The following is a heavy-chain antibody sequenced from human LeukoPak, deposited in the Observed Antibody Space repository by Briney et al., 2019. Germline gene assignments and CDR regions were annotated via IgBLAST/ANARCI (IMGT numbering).Heavy chain of an antibody. Sequence: ASVKVSCKASGYTFTSYGISWVRQAPGQGLEWMGIINPSGGSTSYAQKFQGRVTMTRDMSTSTVYMELSSLRSEDTAVYYCARGSITMVRGVIIYDYWGQGTLVTVSS. D-gene: IGHD3-10*01. V-gene: IGHV1-46*01. CDR2: INPSGGST. CDR3: ARGSITMVRGVIIYDY. J-gene: IGHJ4*02. CDR1: GYTFTSYG.